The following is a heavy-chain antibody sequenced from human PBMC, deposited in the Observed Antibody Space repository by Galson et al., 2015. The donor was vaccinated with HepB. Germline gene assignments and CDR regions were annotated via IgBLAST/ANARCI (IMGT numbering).Heavy chain of an antibody. D-gene: IGHD6-19*01. J-gene: IGHJ4*02. Sequence: SVKVSCKASGYTFTGYYMHWVRQAPGQGLEWMGWINPNSGGTNYAQKFQGSVTMTRDTSISTVYMELSSLRSDDTAVYYWAGVLGKEVAAPGIALAGTCVRWDYWGQRSLVTVSS. CDR1: GYTFTGYY. CDR2: INPNSGGT. V-gene: IGHV1-2*02. CDR3: AGVLGKEVAAPGIALAGTCVRWDY.